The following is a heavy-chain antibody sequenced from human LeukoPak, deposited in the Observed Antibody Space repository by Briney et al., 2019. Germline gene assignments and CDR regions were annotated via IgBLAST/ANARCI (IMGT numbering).Heavy chain of an antibody. D-gene: IGHD3-22*01. CDR1: GSTFTSFW. V-gene: IGHV5-51*01. Sequence: GGSLQISCQGSGSTFTSFWIGWVRQVPGKGLEWMGIIYPGDSDTRYSPSSQGQVPISAANPISTAYLQWSSLKASDTAMYYCARLGGEVSRTNYYDSSGYPYWGQGTLVTVSS. CDR2: IYPGDSDT. J-gene: IGHJ4*02. CDR3: ARLGGEVSRTNYYDSSGYPY.